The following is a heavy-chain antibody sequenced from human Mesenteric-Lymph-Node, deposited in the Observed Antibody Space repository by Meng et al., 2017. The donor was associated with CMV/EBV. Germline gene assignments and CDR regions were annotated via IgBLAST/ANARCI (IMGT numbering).Heavy chain of an antibody. V-gene: IGHV4-34*01. Sequence: GSLRLSCAVYGGSFSGYYWSWIRQPPGKGLEWIGEINHSGSTNYNPSLKSRVTISVDTSKNQFSLKLSSVTAADTAVYYCARFSYDFWSGYFGSYYYGMDVWGQGTTVTVSS. CDR2: INHSGST. CDR3: ARFSYDFWSGYFGSYYYGMDV. CDR1: GGSFSGYY. D-gene: IGHD3-3*01. J-gene: IGHJ6*02.